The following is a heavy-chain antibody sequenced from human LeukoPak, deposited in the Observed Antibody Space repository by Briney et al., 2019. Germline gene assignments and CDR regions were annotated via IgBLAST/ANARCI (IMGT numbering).Heavy chain of an antibody. V-gene: IGHV1-69*06. Sequence: ASVKVSCKASGGTFSSYAISWVRQAPGQGLEWMGGIIPIFGTANYAQKFQGRVTITADKSTSTAYMELSNLRSEDTAVYYCARAGNWNYQRWFDPWGQGTLVTVSS. CDR1: GGTFSSYA. J-gene: IGHJ5*02. CDR3: ARAGNWNYQRWFDP. CDR2: IIPIFGTA. D-gene: IGHD1-7*01.